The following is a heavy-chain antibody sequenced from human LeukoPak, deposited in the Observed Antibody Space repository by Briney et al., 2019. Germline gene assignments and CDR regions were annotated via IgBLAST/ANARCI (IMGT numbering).Heavy chain of an antibody. V-gene: IGHV3-48*03. J-gene: IGHJ4*02. CDR3: ARWIWIGDRKLNDY. D-gene: IGHD3-10*01. Sequence: TGGSLRLSCAASGFTFSTYEMSWVRQAPGKGLEWVSYISGSGTLIYYADSVKGRFTISRDNAKNSLSLQLSSLRAEDTAVYYCARWIWIGDRKLNDYWGQGTLVTVSS. CDR1: GFTFSTYE. CDR2: ISGSGTLI.